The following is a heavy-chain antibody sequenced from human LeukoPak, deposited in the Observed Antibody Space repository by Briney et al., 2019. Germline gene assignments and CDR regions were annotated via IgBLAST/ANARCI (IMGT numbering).Heavy chain of an antibody. CDR1: GFTFSSYA. Sequence: GSLRLSCAASGFTFSSYAMHWVRQAPGKGLEWVAVISYDGSNKYYADSVKGRFTISRHNAKNSLYLQMNSLRAEDTAVYYCASETKRGYSYGSPTDAFDIWGQGTMVTVSS. CDR3: ASETKRGYSYGSPTDAFDI. J-gene: IGHJ3*02. D-gene: IGHD5-18*01. CDR2: ISYDGSNK. V-gene: IGHV3-30*04.